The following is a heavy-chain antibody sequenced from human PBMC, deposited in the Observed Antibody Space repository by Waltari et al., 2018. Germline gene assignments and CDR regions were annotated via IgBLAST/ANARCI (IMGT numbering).Heavy chain of an antibody. CDR2: ISHSGST. CDR3: SRQQQLEPGNYWYFDL. V-gene: IGHV4-39*01. D-gene: IGHD1-1*01. J-gene: IGHJ2*01. Sequence: QLQLQESGPGLVKPSETLSLTCAVSGGSINNNYYYWAWIRQPPGKGLEWIGSISHSGSTYYNPSLRSRVTISADTSNNQFSLKQAPVTAADSAIYYWSRQQQLEPGNYWYFDLWGRGTLLSVSS. CDR1: GGSINNNYYY.